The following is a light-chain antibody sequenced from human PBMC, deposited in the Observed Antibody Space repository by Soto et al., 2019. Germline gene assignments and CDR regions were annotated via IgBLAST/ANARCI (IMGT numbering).Light chain of an antibody. CDR2: GAS. CDR1: QSVSSS. V-gene: IGKV3D-15*01. Sequence: EIVMTHSPATLSVSPLEIATLSFMASQSVSSSLAWYQQKPGQAPRLLIYGASTRATGIPAKFSGSGSGTEFTLTISSLQSEDFALYYCQQYNDWPPTFGQGTRLEIK. J-gene: IGKJ5*01. CDR3: QQYNDWPPT.